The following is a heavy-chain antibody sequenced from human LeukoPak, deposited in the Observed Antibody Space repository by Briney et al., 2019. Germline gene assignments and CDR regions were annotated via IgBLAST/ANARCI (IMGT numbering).Heavy chain of an antibody. Sequence: ASVKVSCKASVYTFSSYGISWVRQAPGQGLEWMGWITVYNGNTNYLQKFQGRVTMTTDTSTSTAYMELRSLRSDDTAVYYCARLVYYDSSGTWFDPWGQGTLVTVSS. CDR1: VYTFSSYG. CDR2: ITVYNGNT. D-gene: IGHD3-22*01. V-gene: IGHV1-18*01. CDR3: ARLVYYDSSGTWFDP. J-gene: IGHJ5*02.